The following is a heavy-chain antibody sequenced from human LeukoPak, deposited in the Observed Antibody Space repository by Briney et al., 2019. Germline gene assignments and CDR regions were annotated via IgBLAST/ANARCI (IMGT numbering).Heavy chain of an antibody. V-gene: IGHV3-21*01. D-gene: IGHD6-19*01. CDR1: GFTFSSYS. Sequence: GGSLRLSCAASGFTFSSYSMNWVRQAPGKGLEWVSSISSSSSYIYYADSVKGRFIISRDNAKNSLYLQMNSLRAEDTAVYYCARDVEVAGGFDYWGQGTLVTVSS. CDR2: ISSSSSYI. CDR3: ARDVEVAGGFDY. J-gene: IGHJ4*02.